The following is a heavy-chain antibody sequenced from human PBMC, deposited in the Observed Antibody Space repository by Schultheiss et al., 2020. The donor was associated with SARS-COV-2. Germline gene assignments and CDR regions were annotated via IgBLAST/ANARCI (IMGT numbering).Heavy chain of an antibody. J-gene: IGHJ5*02. D-gene: IGHD3-10*01. Sequence: GESLKISCAASGFTFSDYYMTWIRQAPGKGLEWVSAISGSGTSTYYADSVKGRFTISRDKSNNTVYLQMNSLRADDTAIYYCAKDRGLLWFGESWGQGTLVTVSS. CDR3: AKDRGLLWFGES. V-gene: IGHV3-23*01. CDR1: GFTFSDYY. CDR2: ISGSGTST.